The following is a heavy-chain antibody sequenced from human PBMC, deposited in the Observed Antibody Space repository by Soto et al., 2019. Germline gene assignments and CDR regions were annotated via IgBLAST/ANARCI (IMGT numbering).Heavy chain of an antibody. CDR1: GFTFSSYG. V-gene: IGHV3-33*01. CDR3: ALGGYYYYYGMDV. CDR2: IWYDGSNK. Sequence: HPGGSLRLSCAASGFTFSSYGMHWVRQAPGKGLGWLAVIWYDGSNKYYADSVKGRFTISRDNSKNTLYLQMNSLRAEDTAVYYCALGGYYYYYGMDVWGQGTTVTVSS. J-gene: IGHJ6*02.